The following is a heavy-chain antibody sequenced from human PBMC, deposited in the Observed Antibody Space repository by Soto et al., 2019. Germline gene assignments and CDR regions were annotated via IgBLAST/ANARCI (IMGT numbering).Heavy chain of an antibody. CDR1: GGTFSSYA. CDR2: IIPIFGTA. CDR3: ASTLINCGGDCYSFYYGMDA. Sequence: SVKVSCKASGGTFSSYAISWVRQAPGQGLEWMGGIIPIFGTANYAQKFQGRVTITADESTSTAYMELSSLRSEDTAVYYCASTLINCGGDCYSFYYGMDAWGQGTTVTVSS. D-gene: IGHD2-21*02. V-gene: IGHV1-69*13. J-gene: IGHJ6*02.